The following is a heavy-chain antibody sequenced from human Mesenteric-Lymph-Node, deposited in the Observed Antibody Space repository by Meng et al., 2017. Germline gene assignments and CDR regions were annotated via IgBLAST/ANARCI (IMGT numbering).Heavy chain of an antibody. J-gene: IGHJ4*02. Sequence: QVQLQESGPGLVKPSQTLSLTCTVPGGSVSSGSYYWSWIRQPPGKGLEWIGYIYYSGATNYNPSLKSRVTISADTSKNQFSLNLKSMTAADTAVYYCARLDQALDYWGQGTLVTVSS. V-gene: IGHV4-61*01. CDR2: IYYSGAT. CDR3: ARLDQALDY. CDR1: GGSVSSGSYY. D-gene: IGHD3-9*01.